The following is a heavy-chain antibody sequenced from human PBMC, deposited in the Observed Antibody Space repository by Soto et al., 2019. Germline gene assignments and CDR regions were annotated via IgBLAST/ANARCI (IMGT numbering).Heavy chain of an antibody. J-gene: IGHJ4*02. Sequence: QVQPVQSGAEVKKPGASVKVSCKASGYTFTSHYIHWVRQAPGQGLEWMGIINPSGGTTSYAQRFQGRVTMTRDTSTSTVYMELSSLRSEDTAVYYCTVMAEILDFWGQGTLVTVSS. CDR3: TVMAEILDF. CDR2: INPSGGTT. V-gene: IGHV1-46*01. D-gene: IGHD5-18*01. CDR1: GYTFTSHY.